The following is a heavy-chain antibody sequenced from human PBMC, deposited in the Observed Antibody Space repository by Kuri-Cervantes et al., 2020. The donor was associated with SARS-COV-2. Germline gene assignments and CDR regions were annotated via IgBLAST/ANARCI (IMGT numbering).Heavy chain of an antibody. V-gene: IGHV3-30-3*01. CDR2: ISYDGSNK. Sequence: GESLKISCAASGFTFSSYAMHWVRQAPGKGLEWVAVISYDGSNKYYADSVKGRFTIPRDNSKNTLYLQMNSLRAEDTAVYYCAREEITRDAFDIWGQGTMVTVSS. CDR3: AREEITRDAFDI. D-gene: IGHD5-24*01. CDR1: GFTFSSYA. J-gene: IGHJ3*02.